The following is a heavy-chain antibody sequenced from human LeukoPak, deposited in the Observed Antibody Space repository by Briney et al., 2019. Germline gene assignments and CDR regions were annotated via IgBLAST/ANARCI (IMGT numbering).Heavy chain of an antibody. Sequence: PGGSLRLSCAASGFTFSSHGMHWVRQAPGKGLEWVAVIWYDGSNKYYADSVKGRFTISRDNSKNTLYLQMNSLRAEDTAVYYCASRHCSGGGCYFAGADPFDYWGQGILVTVSS. J-gene: IGHJ4*02. CDR3: ASRHCSGGGCYFAGADPFDY. D-gene: IGHD2-15*01. CDR2: IWYDGSNK. CDR1: GFTFSSHG. V-gene: IGHV3-33*01.